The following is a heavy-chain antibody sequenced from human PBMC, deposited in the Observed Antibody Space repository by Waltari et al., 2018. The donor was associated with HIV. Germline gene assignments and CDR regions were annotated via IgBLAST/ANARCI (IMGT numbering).Heavy chain of an antibody. D-gene: IGHD1-26*01. Sequence: EVQVVASGGGLVQHGGSLRLSCAAYGFTFSTYEMNWVRQAPGNGLEWVSDISSSGSTIYYADSVKGRFTISRDNAKNSLYLQMNSLRAEDTAVYFCARDGSSYYGLDYWGRGTLVTVSS. CDR1: GFTFSTYE. V-gene: IGHV3-48*03. CDR2: ISSSGSTI. J-gene: IGHJ4*02. CDR3: ARDGSSYYGLDY.